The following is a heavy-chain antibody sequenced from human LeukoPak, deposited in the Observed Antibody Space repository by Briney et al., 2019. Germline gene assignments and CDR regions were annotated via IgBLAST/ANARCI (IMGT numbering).Heavy chain of an antibody. CDR3: ARSQGFWSGYHALDY. J-gene: IGHJ4*02. D-gene: IGHD3-3*01. CDR2: IKQDGSEK. CDR1: GFTFSSYW. V-gene: IGHV3-7*01. Sequence: GGSLRLSCAASGFTFSSYWMSWVRQAPGKGLEWVANIKQDGSEKYYVDSVKGRFTISRDNTKNSLYLQMNSLRAEDTAVYYCARSQGFWSGYHALDYWGQGTLVTVSS.